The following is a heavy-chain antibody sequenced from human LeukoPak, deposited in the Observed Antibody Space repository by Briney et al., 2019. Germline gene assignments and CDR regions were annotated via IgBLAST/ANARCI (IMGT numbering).Heavy chain of an antibody. CDR1: GGSISSYY. V-gene: IGHV4-59*08. CDR3: ARGSSGSYYAWFDP. J-gene: IGHJ5*02. D-gene: IGHD1-26*01. CDR2: IYYSGST. Sequence: PSETLSLTCTVSGGSISSYYWSWIRQPPGKGLEWIGYIYYSGSTNYNPSLKSRVTISVDTSKNQFSLKLSSVTAADTAVYYCARGSSGSYYAWFDPWGQGTLVTVSS.